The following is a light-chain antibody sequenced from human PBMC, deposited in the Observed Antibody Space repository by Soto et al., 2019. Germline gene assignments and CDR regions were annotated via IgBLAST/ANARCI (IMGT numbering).Light chain of an antibody. Sequence: QSVLTQPPSVSGTPGQRVSISCSGSTSNIGINTVNWYQQLPGTAPKLLIYSNTQRPSGVPERFSGSKSGTSASLAISGLLSEDEADYYCAAWDDALGGLVVFGGGTKLTVL. J-gene: IGLJ2*01. CDR1: TSNIGINT. V-gene: IGLV1-44*01. CDR3: AAWDDALGGLVV. CDR2: SNT.